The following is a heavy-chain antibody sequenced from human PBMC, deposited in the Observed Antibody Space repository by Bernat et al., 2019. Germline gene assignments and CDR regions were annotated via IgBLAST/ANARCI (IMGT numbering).Heavy chain of an antibody. CDR3: AREYDILTGKGPRWFDP. J-gene: IGHJ5*02. V-gene: IGHV5-10-1*03. Sequence: EVQLVQSGAEVKKPGESLRISCKGSGYSFTSYWISWVRQMPGKGLEWMGRIDPSDSYTNYSPSFQGHVTISADKSISTAYLQWSSLKASDTAMYYCAREYDILTGKGPRWFDPWGQGTLVTVSS. CDR2: IDPSDSYT. CDR1: GYSFTSYW. D-gene: IGHD3-9*01.